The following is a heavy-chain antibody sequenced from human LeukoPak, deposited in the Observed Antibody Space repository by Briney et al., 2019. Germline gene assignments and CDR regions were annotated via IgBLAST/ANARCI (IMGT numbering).Heavy chain of an antibody. D-gene: IGHD1-26*01. CDR2: IRSKADNYAT. J-gene: IGHJ4*02. Sequence: GGSLRLSCAASGFTFSGSAMHWVRQASGKGLEWVGRIRSKADNYATAYATSVKGRFTISRDDSKNTAYLQMNSLKTEDTAVYYCTKSGSSDYWGQGTLVTVSS. CDR3: TKSGSSDY. V-gene: IGHV3-73*01. CDR1: GFTFSGSA.